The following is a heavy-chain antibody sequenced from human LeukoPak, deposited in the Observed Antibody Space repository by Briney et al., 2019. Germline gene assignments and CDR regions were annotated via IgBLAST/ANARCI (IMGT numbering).Heavy chain of an antibody. CDR3: ARGAGGASSENWFDP. Sequence: ASVKVSCKASGYTFNLYYLLWVREGPGQGLEWMGWINPNSGGTKYAQKFQGRVTMTTDTSTSTAYMELRSLRSDDTAIYYCARGAGGASSENWFDPWGQGTLVTVSS. J-gene: IGHJ5*02. CDR1: GYTFNLYY. V-gene: IGHV1-2*02. D-gene: IGHD1-26*01. CDR2: INPNSGGT.